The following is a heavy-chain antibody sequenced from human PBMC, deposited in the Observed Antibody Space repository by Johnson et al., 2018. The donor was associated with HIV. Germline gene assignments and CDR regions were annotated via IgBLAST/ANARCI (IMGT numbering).Heavy chain of an antibody. CDR1: GFTFSSYG. CDR3: ARLRGAFDI. J-gene: IGHJ3*02. Sequence: QVQLVESGGGVVQPGGSLRLSCAVSGFTFSSYGMHWVRQAPGKGLEWVAFIRYDGSNKYYADSVKGRFTISRDNSKNTLYLQMNSLRAEDTAVYYCARLRGAFDIWGQGTMVTVSS. V-gene: IGHV3-30*02. CDR2: IRYDGSNK.